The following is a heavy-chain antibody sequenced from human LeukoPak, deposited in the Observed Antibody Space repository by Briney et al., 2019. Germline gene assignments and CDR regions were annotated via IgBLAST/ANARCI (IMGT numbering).Heavy chain of an antibody. CDR3: ARVTSIKPTRSDAFDI. CDR2: ISSSSSHI. Sequence: GGSLRLSCAASGFTFSSYSMNWVRQAPGKGPEWVSSISSSSSHIYYADSVKGRFTISRDNAKNSLYLQMNSLRAEDTAVYYCARVTSIKPTRSDAFDIWGQGTMVTVSS. V-gene: IGHV3-21*01. J-gene: IGHJ3*02. CDR1: GFTFSSYS. D-gene: IGHD3-10*01.